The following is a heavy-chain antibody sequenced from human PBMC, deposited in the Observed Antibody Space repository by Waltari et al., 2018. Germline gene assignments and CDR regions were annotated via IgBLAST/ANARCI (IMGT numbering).Heavy chain of an antibody. V-gene: IGHV1-69*04. D-gene: IGHD6-13*01. Sequence: QVQLVQSGAEVKKPGSSVKVSCKASGGTFSSYAISWVRQAPGQGLEWMGGSIPILGIANYAQKFQGRVTITADESTSTAYMELSSLRSEDTAVYYCARNTGSYSTPGDYWGQGTLVTVSS. J-gene: IGHJ4*02. CDR2: SIPILGIA. CDR3: ARNTGSYSTPGDY. CDR1: GGTFSSYA.